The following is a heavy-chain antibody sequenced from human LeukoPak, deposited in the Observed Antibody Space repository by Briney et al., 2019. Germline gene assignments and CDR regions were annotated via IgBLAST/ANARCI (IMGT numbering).Heavy chain of an antibody. Sequence: GGSLRLSCAASGFTFSSYAMHWVRQAPGKGLEWVAVISYDGSKKYYADSVKGRFTISRDNSKNTLYLQMNSLRAEDTAVYYCASAYGSGSYYSILYYYYGMDVWGQGTTVTVSS. V-gene: IGHV3-30*04. D-gene: IGHD3-10*01. J-gene: IGHJ6*02. CDR2: ISYDGSKK. CDR1: GFTFSSYA. CDR3: ASAYGSGSYYSILYYYYGMDV.